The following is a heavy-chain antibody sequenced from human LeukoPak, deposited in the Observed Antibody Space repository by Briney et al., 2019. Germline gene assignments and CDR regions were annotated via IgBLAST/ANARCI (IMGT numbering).Heavy chain of an antibody. V-gene: IGHV3-64*01. CDR1: GFTFSSYA. CDR2: ISSNGGST. Sequence: GGSLRLSCAASGFTFSSYAMHWVRRAPGKGLEYVSAISSNGGSTYYANSVKGRFTISRDNSKNTLYLQMGSLRAEDMAVYYCARDRGYSYGSHAFDIWGQGTMVTVSS. D-gene: IGHD5-18*01. CDR3: ARDRGYSYGSHAFDI. J-gene: IGHJ3*02.